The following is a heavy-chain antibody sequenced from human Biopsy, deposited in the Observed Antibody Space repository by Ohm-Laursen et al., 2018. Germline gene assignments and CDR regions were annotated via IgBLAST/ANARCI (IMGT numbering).Heavy chain of an antibody. CDR1: GGSINNFY. V-gene: IGHV4-59*01. D-gene: IGHD1-26*01. J-gene: IGHJ3*01. Sequence: SETLSLTCIVSGGSINNFYWSWIRQPPGQGLEWIGIIYYSGNTKYNPSLKSRVTISVDTFRNQFSLKLSSVTAADTTVYYCARVRVWADSEGAFDPWGQGTMVPVSS. CDR2: IYYSGNT. CDR3: ARVRVWADSEGAFDP.